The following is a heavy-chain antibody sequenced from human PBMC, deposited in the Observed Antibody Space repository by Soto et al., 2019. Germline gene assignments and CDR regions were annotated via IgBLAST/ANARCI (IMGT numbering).Heavy chain of an antibody. Sequence: GGSLRLSCAASGFTFSSYAMHWVRQAPGKGLEYVSNISSNGGSTYYANSVKGRFTISRDNSKNTLYLQMGSLRAEDMAVYYYARAGTAWAISYYFDSWGQGTLVTVSS. CDR2: ISSNGGST. J-gene: IGHJ4*02. CDR1: GFTFSSYA. V-gene: IGHV3-64*01. D-gene: IGHD1-1*01. CDR3: ARAGTAWAISYYFDS.